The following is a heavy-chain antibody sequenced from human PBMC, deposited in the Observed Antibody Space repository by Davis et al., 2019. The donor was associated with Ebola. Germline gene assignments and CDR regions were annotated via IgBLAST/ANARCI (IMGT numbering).Heavy chain of an antibody. V-gene: IGHV3-30*18. D-gene: IGHD3-3*01. CDR2: ISYDGSNK. CDR3: AKSGLSFGVVKYHYGMDV. CDR1: GFTFSNYW. J-gene: IGHJ6*04. Sequence: GESLKISCAASGFTFSNYWMHWVRQAPGKGLEWVAVISYDGSNKYYADSVKGRFTISRDNSKKTLYLQMNSLRAEDTAVYYCAKSGLSFGVVKYHYGMDVWGKGTTVTVSS.